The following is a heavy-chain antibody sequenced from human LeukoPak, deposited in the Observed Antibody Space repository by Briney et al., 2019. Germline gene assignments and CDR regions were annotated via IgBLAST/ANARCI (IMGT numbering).Heavy chain of an antibody. CDR1: GFTFSSYW. Sequence: PGGSLRLSCAASGFTFSSYWMNWVRQAPGKGLEWVANINQDGSERYYVNSVKGRFTVSRDDAASSLYLQMNSLRPEDTAVYYCVRAKGGYLSQGTLVTVSS. V-gene: IGHV3-7*01. J-gene: IGHJ4*02. CDR2: INQDGSER. CDR3: VRAKGGY.